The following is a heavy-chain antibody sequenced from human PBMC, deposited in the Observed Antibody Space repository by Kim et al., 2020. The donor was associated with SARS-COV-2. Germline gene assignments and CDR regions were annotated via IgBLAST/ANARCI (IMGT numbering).Heavy chain of an antibody. J-gene: IGHJ4*02. D-gene: IGHD6-19*01. Sequence: AQKFQGWVTMTRDTSISTAYMELSRLRSDDTAVYYCARAGYSSGWSNLDYWGQGTLVTVSS. CDR3: ARAGYSSGWSNLDY. V-gene: IGHV1-2*04.